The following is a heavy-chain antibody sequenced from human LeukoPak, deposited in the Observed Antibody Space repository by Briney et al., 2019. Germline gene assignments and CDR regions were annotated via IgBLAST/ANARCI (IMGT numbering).Heavy chain of an antibody. CDR3: AKAGAVVVVAAKYFDY. CDR1: GFTFSSYA. Sequence: GGSLRLSCAASGFTFSSYAMSWVRQAPGKGLEWVSVINGSAYNADSVKGRFTISRDNSKNTLYLQMNSLRAEDTAVYYCAKAGAVVVVAAKYFDYWGQGTLVTVSS. D-gene: IGHD2-15*01. J-gene: IGHJ4*02. CDR2: INGSA. V-gene: IGHV3-23*01.